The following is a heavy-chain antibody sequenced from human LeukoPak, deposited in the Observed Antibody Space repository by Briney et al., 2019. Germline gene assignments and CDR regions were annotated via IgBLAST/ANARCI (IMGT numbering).Heavy chain of an antibody. V-gene: IGHV3-72*01. D-gene: IGHD2-2*01. J-gene: IGHJ3*02. CDR3: ARAHCSSTSCYAVDAFDI. CDR2: TRNKANSYTT. Sequence: GGSLRLSCAASGFAFSRYSVNWVRQAPGKGLEWVGRTRNKANSYTTEYAASVKGRFTISRDDSKNSLYLQMNSLKTEDTAVYYCARAHCSSTSCYAVDAFDIWGQGTMVTVSS. CDR1: GFAFSRYS.